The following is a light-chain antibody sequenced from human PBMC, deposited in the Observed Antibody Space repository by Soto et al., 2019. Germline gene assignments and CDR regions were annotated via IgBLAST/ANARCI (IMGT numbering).Light chain of an antibody. CDR2: AAS. CDR1: QSISNY. V-gene: IGKV1-39*01. Sequence: DIQMTQSPSSLSASVGDRVTITCRASQSISNYLNWYQQKPGKAPKLLMYAASSLQSGVPSRFGGSGFGIDFTLTISSLQPEDFATYYCQQSYSTPRTFGQGTKVEIK. CDR3: QQSYSTPRT. J-gene: IGKJ1*01.